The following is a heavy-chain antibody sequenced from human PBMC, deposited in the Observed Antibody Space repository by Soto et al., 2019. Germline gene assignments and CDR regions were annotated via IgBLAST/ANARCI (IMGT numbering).Heavy chain of an antibody. Sequence: LCGGSISSGGYYWSWIRQHPGKGLEWIGYIYYSGSTYYNPSLKSRVTISVDTSKNQFSLKLSSVTAADTAVYYCARLQPTKTFDYWGQGTLVTVSS. J-gene: IGHJ4*02. V-gene: IGHV4-31*02. CDR2: IYYSGST. CDR1: GGSISSGGYY. CDR3: ARLQPTKTFDY.